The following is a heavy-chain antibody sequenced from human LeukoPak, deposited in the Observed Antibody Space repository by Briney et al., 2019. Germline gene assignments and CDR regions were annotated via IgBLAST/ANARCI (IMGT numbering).Heavy chain of an antibody. CDR1: GYSFTSYW. J-gene: IGHJ4*02. D-gene: IGHD7-27*01. V-gene: IGHV5-51*03. CDR3: ARAHTPHWGPFDY. CDR2: IYPGDSDT. Sequence: PGESLKISCKGSGYSFTSYWIGWVHQMPGKGLEWMGIIYPGDSDTRYSPSFQGQVTISADKSISTAYLQWSSLKASDTAMYYCARAHTPHWGPFDYWGQGTLVTVSS.